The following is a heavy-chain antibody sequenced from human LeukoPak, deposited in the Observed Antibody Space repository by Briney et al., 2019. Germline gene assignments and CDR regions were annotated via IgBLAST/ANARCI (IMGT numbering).Heavy chain of an antibody. CDR1: GFPFSIYG. Sequence: GGSLRLSCAGSGFPFSIYGMNWVRQAPGKGLEWVSGISPGSGPTYYADSVKGRFTISRDDSKNTLYLQMNNLRAEDTAVYYCAKGGAWLRFDDWGQGILVTVSS. J-gene: IGHJ4*02. V-gene: IGHV3-23*01. CDR2: ISPGSGPT. D-gene: IGHD5-12*01. CDR3: AKGGAWLRFDD.